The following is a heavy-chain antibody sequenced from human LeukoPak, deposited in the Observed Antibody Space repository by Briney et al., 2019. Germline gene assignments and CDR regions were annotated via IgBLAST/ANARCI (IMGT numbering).Heavy chain of an antibody. CDR2: IGGSGGSP. V-gene: IGHV3-23*01. CDR1: GFTFSTYA. D-gene: IGHD2-15*01. Sequence: GGSLRLSCAASGFTFSTYAMSWVRQAPGKGLEWVSAIGGSGGSPYYADSVKGRFTISRDNSKNTLYLQMNSLRAEDTAVYYCARGYCSGGSCLYYYYYYMDVWGKGTTVTISS. CDR3: ARGYCSGGSCLYYYYYYMDV. J-gene: IGHJ6*03.